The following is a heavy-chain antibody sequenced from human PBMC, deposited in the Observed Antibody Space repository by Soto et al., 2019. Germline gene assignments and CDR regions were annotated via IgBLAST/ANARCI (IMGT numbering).Heavy chain of an antibody. CDR1: GFTFSSYT. Sequence: GGALRLSCAASGFTFSSYTMNWVRQSPGRGLEWVSSIGTSSSYIYYADSVKGRFTISRDNAKNSLFLQMNSLRADDTAVYYCARDSVRDYLYYYYGMDVWGQGTTVTVSS. CDR2: IGTSSSYI. J-gene: IGHJ6*02. V-gene: IGHV3-21*01. CDR3: ARDSVRDYLYYYYGMDV. D-gene: IGHD4-17*01.